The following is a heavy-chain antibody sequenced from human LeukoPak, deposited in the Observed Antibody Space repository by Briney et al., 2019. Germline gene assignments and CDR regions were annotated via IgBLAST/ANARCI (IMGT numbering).Heavy chain of an antibody. CDR2: ISSSSSYI. Sequence: GGSLRLSCAASGFTFSSYSMNWVRQAPGKGLEWVSSISSSSSYIHYADSVKGRFTISRDNAKNSLYLQMNSLRAEDTAVYYCARGNIAAAGTDYWGQGTLVTVSS. D-gene: IGHD6-13*01. V-gene: IGHV3-21*01. CDR3: ARGNIAAAGTDY. CDR1: GFTFSSYS. J-gene: IGHJ4*02.